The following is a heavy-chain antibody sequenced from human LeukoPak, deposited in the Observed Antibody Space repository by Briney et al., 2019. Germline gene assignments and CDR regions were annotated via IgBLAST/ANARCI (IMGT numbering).Heavy chain of an antibody. J-gene: IGHJ4*02. CDR3: ARDCSSTSCYDY. CDR1: GYTFTGYY. D-gene: IGHD2-2*01. V-gene: IGHV1-2*02. CDR2: INPNSGGT. Sequence: ASVKVSCKAFGYTFTGYYMHWVRQAPGQGLEWMGWINPNSGGTNYAQKFQGRVTMTRDTSISTAYMELSRLDDTAVYYCARDCSSTSCYDYWGQGTLVTVSS.